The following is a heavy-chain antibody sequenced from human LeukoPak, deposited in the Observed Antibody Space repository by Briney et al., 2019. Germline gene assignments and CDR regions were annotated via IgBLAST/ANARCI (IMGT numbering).Heavy chain of an antibody. CDR1: GYTFTGYY. CDR3: AGAQYSSSWYFSDYYYYMDV. CDR2: INPNSGGT. V-gene: IGHV1-2*02. D-gene: IGHD6-13*01. Sequence: GASVKVSCKASGYTFTGYYMHWVRQAPGQGLEWMGWINPNSGGTNYARKFQGRVTMTRDTSISTAYMELSRLRSDDTAVYYCAGAQYSSSWYFSDYYYYMDVWGKGTTVTISS. J-gene: IGHJ6*03.